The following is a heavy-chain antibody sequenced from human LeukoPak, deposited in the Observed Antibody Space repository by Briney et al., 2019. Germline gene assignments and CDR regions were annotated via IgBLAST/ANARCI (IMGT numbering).Heavy chain of an antibody. CDR3: AKGAGGSYGAYYFDS. D-gene: IGHD1-26*01. CDR1: GFTFSSYS. V-gene: IGHV3-21*01. CDR2: ITSSGSHK. J-gene: IGHJ4*02. Sequence: GGSLRLSCAASGFTFSSYSMNWVRQTPGKGLEWVSSITSSGSHKYFADSLKGRITISRDDVNKLFYLQMSSLRVEDTAFYYCAKGAGGSYGAYYFDSWGQGILVTVSS.